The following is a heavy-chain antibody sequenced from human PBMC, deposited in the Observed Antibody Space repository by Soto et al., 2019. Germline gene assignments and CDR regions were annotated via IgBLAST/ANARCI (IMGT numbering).Heavy chain of an antibody. CDR3: AREPKAYYYYMDV. V-gene: IGHV3-7*01. CDR1: GFTFSSYW. CDR2: IKQDGSEK. J-gene: IGHJ6*03. Sequence: GGSLRLSCAASGFTFSSYWMSWVRQAPGKGLEWVANIKQDGSEKYYVDSVKGRFTISRDNAKNSLYLQMNSLRAEDTAVYYCAREPKAYYYYMDVWGKGTTVTVSS.